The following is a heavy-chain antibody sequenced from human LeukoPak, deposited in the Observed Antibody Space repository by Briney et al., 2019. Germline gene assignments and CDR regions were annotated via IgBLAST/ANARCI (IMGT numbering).Heavy chain of an antibody. Sequence: SQTLSLTCTVSGGSISSGSYYWSWIRQPAGKRLEWIGRIYTSGSTNYNPSLKSRVTISVDTSKNQFSLKLSSVTAADTAVYYCARGTIIVATPDYFDYWGQGTLVTVSS. V-gene: IGHV4-61*02. CDR2: IYTSGST. CDR1: GGSISSGSYY. D-gene: IGHD5-12*01. J-gene: IGHJ4*02. CDR3: ARGTIIVATPDYFDY.